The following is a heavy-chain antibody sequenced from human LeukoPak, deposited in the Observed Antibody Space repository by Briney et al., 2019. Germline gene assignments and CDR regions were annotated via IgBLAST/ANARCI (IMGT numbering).Heavy chain of an antibody. D-gene: IGHD3-22*01. CDR3: AKRDDSGGNLVDL. Sequence: PSETLSLTCTVSGGSIRSGSHYWAWIRQPPGKGLEWIGSIYYSGSTYYNPSLENRVTISIDPSKNHFSLKLSSLSAADTSVYYCAKRDDSGGNLVDLWGQGTLVTVS. CDR1: GGSIRSGSHY. J-gene: IGHJ4*02. V-gene: IGHV4-39*02. CDR2: IYYSGST.